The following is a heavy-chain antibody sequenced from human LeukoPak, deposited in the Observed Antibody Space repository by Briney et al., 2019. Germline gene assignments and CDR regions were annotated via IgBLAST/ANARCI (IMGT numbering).Heavy chain of an antibody. CDR2: NYSGGNT. J-gene: IGHJ5*02. D-gene: IGHD4-23*01. CDR3: ARLVTGTTVINSGWFDP. Sequence: SGGSLRLSCAASGITVSGNYMAWVRQAPGKGLEWPSDNYSGGNTYHADSVKGRFNISRDNSKNTVYLQMNGLRVEDTAVYYCARLVTGTTVINSGWFDPWGRGTLVTVSS. V-gene: IGHV3-66*04. CDR1: GITVSGNY.